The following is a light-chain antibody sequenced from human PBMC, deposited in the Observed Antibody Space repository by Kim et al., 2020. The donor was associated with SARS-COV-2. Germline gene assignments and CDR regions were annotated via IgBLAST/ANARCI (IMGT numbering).Light chain of an antibody. CDR1: TSNIGSNS. V-gene: IGLV1-44*01. CDR2: TDN. J-gene: IGLJ3*02. CDR3: ATWDDSLNGWV. Sequence: GQRVTISSSGGTSNIGSNSVHWYQQVPGTAPKLLIFTDNKRPSGVPDRFSGAKSGASASLAISGLQSEDEADYYCATWDDSLNGWVFGGGTQLTVL.